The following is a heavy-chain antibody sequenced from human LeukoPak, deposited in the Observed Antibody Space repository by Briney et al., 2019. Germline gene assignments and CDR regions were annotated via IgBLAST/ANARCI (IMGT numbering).Heavy chain of an antibody. CDR2: ISYDGSNK. CDR1: GFTFSSYG. D-gene: IGHD6-6*01. J-gene: IGHJ4*02. V-gene: IGHV3-30*18. CDR3: AKGARYSSSPLDYFDY. Sequence: GRSLRLSCAASGFTFSSYGMHWVRQAPGKGLEWVAVISYDGSNKYYADSVKGRFTISRDNSKNTLYLQMNSLRAEDTAVYYCAKGARYSSSPLDYFDYWGQGTLVTVSS.